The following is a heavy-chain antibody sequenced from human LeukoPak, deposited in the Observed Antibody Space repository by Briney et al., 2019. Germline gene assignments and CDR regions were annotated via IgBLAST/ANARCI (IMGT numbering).Heavy chain of an antibody. Sequence: SSETLSLTCTVSGGSISSGSYYWSWIRQPAGKGLEWIGRIYTSGSTNYNPSLKSRVTISVDTSKNQFSLKLSSVTAADTAVYYCASGLSDSSGYYGLDYRGQGTLVTVSS. D-gene: IGHD3-22*01. CDR1: GGSISSGSYY. V-gene: IGHV4-61*02. CDR2: IYTSGST. J-gene: IGHJ4*02. CDR3: ASGLSDSSGYYGLDY.